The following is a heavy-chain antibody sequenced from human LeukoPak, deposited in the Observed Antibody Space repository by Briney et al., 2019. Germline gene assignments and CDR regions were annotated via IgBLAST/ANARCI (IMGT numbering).Heavy chain of an antibody. J-gene: IGHJ3*02. D-gene: IGHD1-1*01. CDR2: ITSDGSST. CDR1: GFTFSNYW. CDR3: ARGTHGSDI. Sequence: GGSLRLSCAASGFTFSNYWMHWVRQAPGKGLVWVSRITSDGSSTGYTDSVRGRSTISRDNAKNTLYLQMNSLRAEDTAVYYCARGTHGSDIWGQGTMVTVSS. V-gene: IGHV3-74*01.